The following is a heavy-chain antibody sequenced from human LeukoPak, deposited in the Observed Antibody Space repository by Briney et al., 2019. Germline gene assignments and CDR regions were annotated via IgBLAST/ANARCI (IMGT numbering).Heavy chain of an antibody. V-gene: IGHV3-33*01. J-gene: IGHJ1*01. CDR3: SVLSTGWRSQH. CDR1: GFTFSSYC. CDR2: IWYDGSNK. Sequence: PGRSLRLSCGAFGFTFSSYCMHWVRQAPGKGLEWMAVIWYDGSNKYYADSVKGRFTISRDISKNTLYLQMNSLRAEDTAVYYCSVLSTGWRSQHWGQGTLVTVSS. D-gene: IGHD6-19*01.